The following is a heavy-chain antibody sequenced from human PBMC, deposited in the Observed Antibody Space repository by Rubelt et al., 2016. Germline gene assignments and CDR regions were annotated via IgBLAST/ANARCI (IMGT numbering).Heavy chain of an antibody. J-gene: IGHJ4*02. V-gene: IGHV1-2*02. D-gene: IGHD3-22*01. Sequence: QVQLVQSGVEVKKPGASVKVSCKASGYTFTSYGVSWVRQAPGQGLEWMGWINPNSGGTNYAQKFQGRVTMTRDTSISTAYMELSRLRSDDTAVYDCARGDGSSGYYYWGQGTLVTVSS. CDR3: ARGDGSSGYYY. CDR2: INPNSGGT. CDR1: GYTFTSYG.